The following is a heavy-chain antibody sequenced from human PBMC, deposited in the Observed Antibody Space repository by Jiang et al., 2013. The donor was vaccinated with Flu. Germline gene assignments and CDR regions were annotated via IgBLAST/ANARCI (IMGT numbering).Heavy chain of an antibody. D-gene: IGHD6-6*01. Sequence: GVEWVSSISTSSSYKYYADSVKGRFTISRDNAKDSLYLEMDSLRADDTAVYYCAREEGVYSSSSSAFDIWGQGTMVTVSS. J-gene: IGHJ3*02. CDR2: ISTSSSYK. CDR3: AREEGVYSSSSSAFDI. V-gene: IGHV3-21*01.